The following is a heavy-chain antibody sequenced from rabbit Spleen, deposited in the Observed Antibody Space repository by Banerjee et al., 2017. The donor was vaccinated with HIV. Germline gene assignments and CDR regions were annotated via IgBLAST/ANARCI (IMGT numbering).Heavy chain of an antibody. CDR1: GVSFSSNYY. CDR2: IDSGSSGFT. D-gene: IGHD7-1*01. J-gene: IGHJ4*01. CDR3: ARETWGSTGNDGL. Sequence: QSLEESGGDLVKPGASPTLTCTASGVSFSSNYYMCWVRQAPGKGLEWIACIDSGSSGFTYYASWAKGRFTISKTSSTTVTLQMTSLTAADTATYFCARETWGSTGNDGLWGPGTLVTV. V-gene: IGHV1S40*01.